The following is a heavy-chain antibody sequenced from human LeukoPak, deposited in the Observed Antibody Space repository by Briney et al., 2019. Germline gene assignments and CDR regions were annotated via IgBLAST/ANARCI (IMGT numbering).Heavy chain of an antibody. CDR3: ARGRPHGNDY. V-gene: IGHV3-74*01. CDR2: IASDGSST. CDR1: GFTFSSYW. D-gene: IGHD4-23*01. J-gene: IGHJ4*02. Sequence: GGSLRLSCAASGFTFSSYWMNWVRQAPGKGPVWVSRIASDGSSTTYADSVKGRFSISRDNAKNTLYLQMNNLRVEDTAVYYCARGRPHGNDYWGQGTLVTVSS.